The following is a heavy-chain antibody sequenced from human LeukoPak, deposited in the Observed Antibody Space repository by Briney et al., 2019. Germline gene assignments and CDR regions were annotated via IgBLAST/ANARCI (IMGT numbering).Heavy chain of an antibody. J-gene: IGHJ4*02. CDR2: INYSGST. V-gene: IGHV4-34*01. CDR1: GGSFSGYY. CDR3: ATTSGY. Sequence: SETLSLTCVVYGGSFSGYYWCWSRQPPGKGLEWIGEINYSGSTNYNPSLKSRVTISADTSKNQFSLKMSSVTAADTAVYYCATTSGYWGQGTLDTVSS. D-gene: IGHD3-10*01.